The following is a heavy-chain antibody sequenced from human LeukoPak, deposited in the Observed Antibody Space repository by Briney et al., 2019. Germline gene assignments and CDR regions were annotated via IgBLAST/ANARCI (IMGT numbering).Heavy chain of an antibody. J-gene: IGHJ4*02. D-gene: IGHD2-2*01. V-gene: IGHV3-23*01. CDR2: ISGSGGST. Sequence: GGSLRLSCAASGFTFSSYAMSWVRQAPGKGLEWVSGISGSGGSTYYADSVKGRFTISRDNSKNTLYLQMNSLRAEDTAVYYCARACSSTSCYAGFDYWGQGTLVTVSS. CDR1: GFTFSSYA. CDR3: ARACSSTSCYAGFDY.